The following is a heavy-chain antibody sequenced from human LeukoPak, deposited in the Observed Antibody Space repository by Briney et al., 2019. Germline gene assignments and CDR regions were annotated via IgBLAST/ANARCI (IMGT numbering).Heavy chain of an antibody. CDR1: GDSVSSNRVA. D-gene: IGHD4/OR15-4a*01. CDR3: ARARDYGAMYYFDY. V-gene: IGHV6-1*01. CDR2: TYYRSKWFH. J-gene: IGHJ4*02. Sequence: SQTLSPTRAVSGDSVSSNRVAWNWIRQSPSRGLEWLGRTYYRSKWFHDYGVSVKSRLTINPDTSKNQFSLQLNSVTPEDAAVYYCARARDYGAMYYFDYWGQGTLVTVSS.